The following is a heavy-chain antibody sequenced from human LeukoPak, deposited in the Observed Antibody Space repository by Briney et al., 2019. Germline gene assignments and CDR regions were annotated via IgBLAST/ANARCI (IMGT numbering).Heavy chain of an antibody. J-gene: IGHJ4*02. CDR2: INPSDDST. D-gene: IGHD3-22*01. CDR1: GHTFNSSY. V-gene: IGHV1-46*02. Sequence: ASVKVSCKASGHTFNSSYMHWVRQAPGQGLEWMGIINPSDDSTRYAQKFRGKVTMTKDTSTNTVYMHLSSLSSDDTAVYYCARAYYESSAYRHAVYFDYWGQGTLVTVSS. CDR3: ARAYYESSAYRHAVYFDY.